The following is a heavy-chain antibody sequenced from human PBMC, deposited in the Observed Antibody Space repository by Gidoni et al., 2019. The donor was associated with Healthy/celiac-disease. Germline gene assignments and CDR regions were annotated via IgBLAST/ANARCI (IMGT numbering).Heavy chain of an antibody. V-gene: IGHV1-2*02. D-gene: IGHD3-3*01. CDR3: ARDFGDYDFWSGYYVYYYGMDV. CDR1: GSTFPGYY. CDR2: INPNSGGT. J-gene: IGHJ6*02. Sequence: QLHLVQSGAEVKKPGASVKFSSKPSGSTFPGYYMPWLRQAPGQGLEWMGWINPNSGGTNYAQKFQGRVTMTRDTSISTAYMELSRLRSDDTAVYYCARDFGDYDFWSGYYVYYYGMDVWGQGTTVTVSS.